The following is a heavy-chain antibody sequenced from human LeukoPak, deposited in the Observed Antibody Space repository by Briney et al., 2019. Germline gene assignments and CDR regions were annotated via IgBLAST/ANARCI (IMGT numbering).Heavy chain of an antibody. V-gene: IGHV3-48*04. D-gene: IGHD3-16*02. CDR2: ISSSGSTI. Sequence: GGSLRLSCAASGFTLSSYAMSWVRQAPGKGLEWVSYISSSGSTIYYADSVKGRFTISRDNAKNSLYLQMNSLRAEDTAVYYCARAGVFGTQGAFDIWGQGTMVTVSS. CDR3: ARAGVFGTQGAFDI. CDR1: GFTLSSYA. J-gene: IGHJ3*02.